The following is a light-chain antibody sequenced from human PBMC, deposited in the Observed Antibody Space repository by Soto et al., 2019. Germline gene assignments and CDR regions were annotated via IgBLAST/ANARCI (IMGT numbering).Light chain of an antibody. CDR2: GAS. J-gene: IGKJ4*01. Sequence: EVVLTQSPGTLSLSPGDRVTLSCRASQSVSSNYLAWYQHKSGQAPRLLIFGASNRAAGIPDRFSGGGSGTDFTLTISGLEPEDFAVYYCQQYSGLTLPFGGGTKLEL. CDR3: QQYSGLTLP. V-gene: IGKV3-20*01. CDR1: QSVSSNY.